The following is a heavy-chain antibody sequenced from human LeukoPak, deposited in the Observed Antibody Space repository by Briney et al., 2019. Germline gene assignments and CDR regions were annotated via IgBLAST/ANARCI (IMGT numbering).Heavy chain of an antibody. CDR3: ARPANWGPVDY. D-gene: IGHD3-16*01. J-gene: IGHJ4*02. Sequence: GESLQISCHGSGSIFTSYWIGWVRPLPGKGLGWMGIIYPGDSDTRYSPSFQGQVTISADKSISTAYLQWSSLKASDTAMYYCARPANWGPVDYWGQGALVTVSS. V-gene: IGHV5-51*01. CDR1: GSIFTSYW. CDR2: IYPGDSDT.